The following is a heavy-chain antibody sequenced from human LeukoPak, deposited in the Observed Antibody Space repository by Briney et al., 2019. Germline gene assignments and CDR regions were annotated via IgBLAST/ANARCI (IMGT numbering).Heavy chain of an antibody. CDR3: ARGQHSGSYDDY. V-gene: IGHV1-8*03. CDR2: MNPNSGNT. CDR1: GHTFTSYD. D-gene: IGHD1-26*01. Sequence: ASVKVSCKASGHTFTSYDINWVRQATGQGLEWMGWMNPNSGNTGYAQKFQGRVTITRNTSISTAYMELSSLRSEDTAVYYCARGQHSGSYDDYWGQGTLVTVSS. J-gene: IGHJ4*02.